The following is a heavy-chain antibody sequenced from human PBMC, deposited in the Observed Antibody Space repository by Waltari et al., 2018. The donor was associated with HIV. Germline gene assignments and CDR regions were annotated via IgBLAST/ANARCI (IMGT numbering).Heavy chain of an antibody. D-gene: IGHD6-19*01. J-gene: IGHJ5*02. CDR3: ARIRGTGWFMFDP. Sequence: QLQLQESGPGLVKPSQTLSLTCTVSGEVSGVYWGWVRQPPGEGLQWIGSIFSDGDSYYNPSLGSRATISLDTSKREIYLNLISVTAADTAVYYCARIRGTGWFMFDPWGQGTLVTVSS. CDR2: IFSDGDS. CDR1: GEVSGVY. V-gene: IGHV4-39*01.